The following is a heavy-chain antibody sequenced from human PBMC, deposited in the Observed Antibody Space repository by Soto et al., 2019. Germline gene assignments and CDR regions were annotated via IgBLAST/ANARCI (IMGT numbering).Heavy chain of an antibody. J-gene: IGHJ4*02. D-gene: IGHD6-13*01. Sequence: SSVKVSCKASGYTFTGYYMHWVRQAPGQGLEWMGWINPNSGGTNYAQKFQGRVTMTRDTSISTAYMELSRLRSDDTAVYYCARAPPGGEQQLVDYWGQGTLVTVSS. CDR1: GYTFTGYY. CDR3: ARAPPGGEQQLVDY. V-gene: IGHV1-2*02. CDR2: INPNSGGT.